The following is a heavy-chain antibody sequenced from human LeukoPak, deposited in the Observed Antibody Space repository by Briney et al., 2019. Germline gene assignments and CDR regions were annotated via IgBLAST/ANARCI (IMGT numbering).Heavy chain of an antibody. CDR1: TFTGHN. V-gene: IGHV1-2*02. CDR2: INPTSGDI. J-gene: IGHJ4*02. D-gene: IGHD3-22*01. Sequence: ASVKVSCKHTFTGHNIHWVRQAPGQRLEFVAWINPTSGDIKYAQKFQVRVTMTRDTSINTVYMELSSLTSDDAALYYCVVSVQAPAIPAFDCWGQGTPVTVSP. CDR3: VVSVQAPAIPAFDC.